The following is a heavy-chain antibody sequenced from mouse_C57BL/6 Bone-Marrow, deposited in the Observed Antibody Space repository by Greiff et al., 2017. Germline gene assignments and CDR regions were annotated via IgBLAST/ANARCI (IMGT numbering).Heavy chain of an antibody. CDR3: ARHDCYFGYFDV. D-gene: IGHD2-3*01. V-gene: IGHV5-6*02. CDR2: ISSGGSYT. J-gene: IGHJ1*03. Sequence: DVKLVESGGDLVKPGGSLKLSCAASGFTFSSYGMSWVRQTPDKRLEWVATISSGGSYTYYPDSVKGRFTISRDNAKNTLYLQRSSLKSEDTAMYYCARHDCYFGYFDVWGTGTTVTVTS. CDR1: GFTFSSYG.